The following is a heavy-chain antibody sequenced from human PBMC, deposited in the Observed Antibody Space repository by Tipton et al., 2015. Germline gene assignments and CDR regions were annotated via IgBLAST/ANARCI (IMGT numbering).Heavy chain of an antibody. D-gene: IGHD1-14*01. J-gene: IGHJ4*02. CDR2: IQYSGST. Sequence: TLSLTCSVSSDSISKYYWSWIRQPPGKELEWIGYIQYSGSTNYNPSLKSRVTISVDTSKNQFSLQLNSVTPEDTAVYYCARRATGGYYFDYWGQGTLVTVSS. CDR3: ARRATGGYYFDY. CDR1: SDSISKYY. V-gene: IGHV4-59*12.